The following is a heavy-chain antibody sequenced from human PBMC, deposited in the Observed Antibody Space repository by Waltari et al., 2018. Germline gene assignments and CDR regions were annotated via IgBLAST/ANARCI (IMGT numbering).Heavy chain of an antibody. CDR2: INHSGST. CDR3: ARLPLSSPSAFDI. V-gene: IGHV4-34*01. D-gene: IGHD6-19*01. Sequence: QVQLQQWGAGLLKPSETLSLTCAVYGGSFSGYYWSWIRQPPGKGLEWIGEINHSGSTNYNPSLKSRVTISVDTSKNQFSLKLSSVTAADTAVYYCARLPLSSPSAFDIWGQGTMVTVSS. J-gene: IGHJ3*02. CDR1: GGSFSGYY.